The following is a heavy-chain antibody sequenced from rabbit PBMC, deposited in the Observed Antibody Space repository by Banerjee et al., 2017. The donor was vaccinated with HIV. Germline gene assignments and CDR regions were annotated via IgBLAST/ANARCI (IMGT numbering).Heavy chain of an antibody. CDR3: AGQYTNGYAYAEFYFKL. CDR1: RFSLSQYYH. CDR2: IYAGSSGST. D-gene: IGHD6-1*01. V-gene: IGHV1S40*01. Sequence: QSLLEYGGDLVQPGATLTLCSTGKRFSLSQYYHSWVRQAPGKGLEWIACIYAGSSGSTYYASWAKGRFTISKTSSTTVTLQMTSLTPADTATYFCAGQYTNGYAYAEFYFKLWGPGTLVTVS. J-gene: IGHJ4*01.